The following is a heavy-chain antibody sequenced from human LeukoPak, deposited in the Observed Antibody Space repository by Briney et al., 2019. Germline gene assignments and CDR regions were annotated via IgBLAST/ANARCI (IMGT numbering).Heavy chain of an antibody. CDR1: GDSVSSSSAA. D-gene: IGHD3-10*01. J-gene: IGHJ4*02. CDR3: ARGTGTFDF. CDR2: TYYRSKWYN. Sequence: SQTLSLTCAISGDSVSSSSAAWSWIRQSPSGGLEWLGRTYYRSKWYNDYANSVKSRMSINSDTSKNQISLQLNSVTPEDTAVYYCARGTGTFDFWGRGTLVTVSS. V-gene: IGHV6-1*01.